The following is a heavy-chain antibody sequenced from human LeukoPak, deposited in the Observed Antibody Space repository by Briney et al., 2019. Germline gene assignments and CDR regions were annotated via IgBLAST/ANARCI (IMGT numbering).Heavy chain of an antibody. CDR2: IYPGDSDT. CDR3: ARLGSGYDPGGNWFDP. D-gene: IGHD5-12*01. V-gene: IGHV5-51*01. J-gene: IGHJ5*02. Sequence: KNLEWMGIIYPGDSDTRYSPSLQGQVTISADKSISTAYLQWSSLKASDTAMYYCARLGSGYDPGGNWFDPWGQGTLVTVSS.